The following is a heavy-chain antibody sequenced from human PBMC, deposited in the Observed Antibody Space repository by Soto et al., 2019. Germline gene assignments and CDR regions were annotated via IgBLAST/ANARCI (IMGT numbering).Heavy chain of an antibody. CDR2: IYYSGST. D-gene: IGHD3-10*01. V-gene: IGHV4-30-4*01. J-gene: IGHJ3*02. CDR1: GGSISSGDCY. CDR3: ARDPNYYGSGSYYRRAFDI. Sequence: SETLSLTCTVSGGSISSGDCYWSWIRQPPGKGLEWIGYIYYSGSTYYNPSLKSRVTISVDTSKNQFSLKLSSVTAADTAVYYCARDPNYYGSGSYYRRAFDIWGQGTMVTV.